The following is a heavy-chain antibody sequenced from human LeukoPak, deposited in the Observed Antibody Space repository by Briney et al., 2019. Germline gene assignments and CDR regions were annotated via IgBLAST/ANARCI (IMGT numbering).Heavy chain of an antibody. J-gene: IGHJ6*03. Sequence: GRSLRLSCAASGFTFSSYVMHWVRQAPGKGLEWVAIISYDGSNEYYADSVKGRFTISRDNSKNTLYLQMNSLRAEDTAVYYCASRGEMATQTSGSHYYYMDVWGKGTTVTISS. V-gene: IGHV3-30*04. CDR3: ASRGEMATQTSGSHYYYMDV. D-gene: IGHD5-24*01. CDR2: ISYDGSNE. CDR1: GFTFSSYV.